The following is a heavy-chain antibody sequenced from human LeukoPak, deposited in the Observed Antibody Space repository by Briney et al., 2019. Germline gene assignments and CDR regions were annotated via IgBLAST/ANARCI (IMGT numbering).Heavy chain of an antibody. Sequence: SETLSLTCAVYGGSFSDYFWNWIRQPPGRGLEWVGEIVLHGNTRYNPSLKSRVTISLDTSKNQFSLKLSSVTAADTAVYYCARGSASASWLIQHWGQGTLVTVSS. J-gene: IGHJ1*01. CDR2: IVLHGNT. D-gene: IGHD6-13*01. V-gene: IGHV4-34*01. CDR1: GGSFSDYF. CDR3: ARGSASASWLIQH.